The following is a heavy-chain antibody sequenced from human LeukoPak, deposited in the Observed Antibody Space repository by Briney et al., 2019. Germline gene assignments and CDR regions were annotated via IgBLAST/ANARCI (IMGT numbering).Heavy chain of an antibody. CDR1: GGSFSGYY. CDR3: AREGCSSTSCYRLGY. J-gene: IGHJ4*02. CDR2: TNHSVST. D-gene: IGHD2-2*01. V-gene: IGHV4-34*01. Sequence: SETLSLTCAVYGGSFSGYYWSWIRQPPGKGLEWIGETNHSVSTNYNPSLKSRVTISVDTSKNQFSLKLSSVTAADTAVYYCAREGCSSTSCYRLGYWGQGTLVTVSS.